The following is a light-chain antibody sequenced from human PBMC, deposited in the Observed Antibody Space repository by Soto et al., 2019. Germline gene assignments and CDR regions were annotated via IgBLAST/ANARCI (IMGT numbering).Light chain of an antibody. CDR2: DAS. CDR3: QQRSNWPRVT. J-gene: IGKJ3*01. V-gene: IGKV3-11*01. Sequence: EIVLTQSPGTLSLSPGARATLSCRASQSVSSSYLAWYQQKPGQAPRLLIYDASNRATGIPARFSGSGSGTDFTLTISSLEPEDFAVYYCQQRSNWPRVTFGPGTKVDIK. CDR1: QSVSSSY.